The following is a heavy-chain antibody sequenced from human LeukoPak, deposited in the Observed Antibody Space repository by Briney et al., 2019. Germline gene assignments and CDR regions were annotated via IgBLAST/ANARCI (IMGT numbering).Heavy chain of an antibody. CDR2: ISAYNGNT. J-gene: IGHJ4*02. D-gene: IGHD6-13*01. Sequence: ASVKVSCKASGYTFTSYGISWVRHAPGQGLEWMGWISAYNGNTNYAQKLQGRVTMTTDTSTSTAYMELRSLRSDDTAVYYCARGGIRWAAGTHFDYWGQGTLVTVSS. CDR1: GYTFTSYG. CDR3: ARGGIRWAAGTHFDY. V-gene: IGHV1-18*01.